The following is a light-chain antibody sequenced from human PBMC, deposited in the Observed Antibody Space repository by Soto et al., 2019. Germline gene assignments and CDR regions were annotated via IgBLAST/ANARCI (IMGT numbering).Light chain of an antibody. CDR3: AAWDDSLNGPV. CDR1: SSDVGGYNY. Sequence: QSALTQPASVSGSPGQSITISCTGTSSDVGGYNYVSWYQQHPGKAPKLMIYEVSNRPSGVPDRFSGSKSGTSASLAISGLQPEDEAEYYCAAWDDSLNGPVFGGGTKLTVL. V-gene: IGLV2-14*01. CDR2: EVS. J-gene: IGLJ2*01.